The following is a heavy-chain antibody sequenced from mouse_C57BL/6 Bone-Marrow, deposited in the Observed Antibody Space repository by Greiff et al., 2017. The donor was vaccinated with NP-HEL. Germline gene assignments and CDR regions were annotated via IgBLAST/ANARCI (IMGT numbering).Heavy chain of an antibody. J-gene: IGHJ3*01. CDR2: ISPGGGST. Sequence: EVQVVESGGGLVQPGGSLKLSCAASGFTFSDYYMYWVRQTPEKRLEWVAYISPGGGSTYYPDTVKGRFTISRDKAKNTLYLQMDRLKSEDTAMYYCARHPFAYWGQGTLVTVSA. V-gene: IGHV5-12*01. CDR1: GFTFSDYY. CDR3: ARHPFAY.